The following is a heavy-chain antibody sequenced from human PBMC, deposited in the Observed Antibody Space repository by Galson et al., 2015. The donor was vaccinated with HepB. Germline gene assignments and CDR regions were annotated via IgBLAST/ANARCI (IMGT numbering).Heavy chain of an antibody. CDR2: ISSSSSYA. CDR3: ARQSNGYCSGGSCYSVFDY. D-gene: IGHD2-15*01. Sequence: SLRLSCAASGFTFRDYYMSWIRQAPGKGLEWISYISSSSSYANYADSVKGRFTISRDNARNSLYLQMNSLRAEDTAVYYCARQSNGYCSGGSCYSVFDYWGQGTLVTVSS. V-gene: IGHV3-11*06. J-gene: IGHJ4*02. CDR1: GFTFRDYY.